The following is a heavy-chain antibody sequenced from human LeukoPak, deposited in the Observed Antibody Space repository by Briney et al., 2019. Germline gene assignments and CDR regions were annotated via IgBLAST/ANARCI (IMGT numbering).Heavy chain of an antibody. Sequence: ASVKVSCKASGGTFSSYAISWVRQAPGQGLEWMGGIIPIFGTANYAQKFQGRVTMTRDTSTSTVYMELSSLRSEDTAVYYCARAPWLHMGDYWGQGTLVTVSS. CDR2: IIPIFGTA. D-gene: IGHD5-24*01. CDR1: GGTFSSYA. CDR3: ARAPWLHMGDY. V-gene: IGHV1-69*05. J-gene: IGHJ4*02.